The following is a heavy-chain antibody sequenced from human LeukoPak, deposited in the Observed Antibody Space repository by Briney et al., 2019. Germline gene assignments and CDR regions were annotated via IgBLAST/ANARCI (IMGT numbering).Heavy chain of an antibody. J-gene: IGHJ4*02. CDR1: GFTFSSYA. CDR3: AKETYSSGWYPYFDY. CDR2: ISGSGGST. Sequence: GSLRLSCVASGFTFSSYAMSWVRQAPGKGLEWVSGISGSGGSTHYADSVKGRFTISRDNSKNTLFLQMNSLRAEDTAVYYCAKETYSSGWYPYFDYWGQGTLVTVPS. V-gene: IGHV3-23*01. D-gene: IGHD6-19*01.